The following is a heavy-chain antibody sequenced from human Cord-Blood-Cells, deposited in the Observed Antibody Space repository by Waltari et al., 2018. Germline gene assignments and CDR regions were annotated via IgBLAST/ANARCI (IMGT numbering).Heavy chain of an antibody. D-gene: IGHD3-3*01. J-gene: IGHJ4*02. CDR2: ISWNSGSI. Sequence: EVQLVESGGGLVQPGRSLRLSCAASGFTFDDYAMHWFRQAPGKGLEWVSGISWNSGSIGYADSVKGRFTISRDNAKNSLYLQMNSLRAEDMALYYCAKAPADFWSGYYFDYWGQGTLVTVSS. CDR1: GFTFDDYA. CDR3: AKAPADFWSGYYFDY. V-gene: IGHV3-9*03.